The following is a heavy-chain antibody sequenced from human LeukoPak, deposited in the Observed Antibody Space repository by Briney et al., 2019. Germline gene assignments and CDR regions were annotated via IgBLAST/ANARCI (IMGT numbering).Heavy chain of an antibody. CDR2: ISDSSRSI. Sequence: GGSLRLSCAASGFTFSTYTMNWVRQAPGKGPEWVSSISDSSRSIYYADSLRGRFTISRDNAKNLLYPQMSSLTAEDTAVYYCARDPYYYDNSGPDGGYWGQGTLVTVSS. CDR3: ARDPYYYDNSGPDGGY. CDR1: GFTFSTYT. D-gene: IGHD3-22*01. J-gene: IGHJ4*02. V-gene: IGHV3-48*01.